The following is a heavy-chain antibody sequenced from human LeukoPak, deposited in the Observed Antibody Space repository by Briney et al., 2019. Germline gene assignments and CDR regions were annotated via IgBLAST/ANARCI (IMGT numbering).Heavy chain of an antibody. CDR3: AKVVYSGYGSPASWFDP. CDR2: ISGSGGST. V-gene: IGHV3-23*01. CDR1: GFTFSSYA. J-gene: IGHJ5*02. Sequence: PGGSLRLSCAASGFTFSSYAMSWVCQAQGQGLEWVSAISGSGGSTYYADSVKGRFTISRDNSKNTLYLQMNSLRAEDTAVYYCAKVVYSGYGSPASWFDPWGQGTLVTVSS. D-gene: IGHD5-12*01.